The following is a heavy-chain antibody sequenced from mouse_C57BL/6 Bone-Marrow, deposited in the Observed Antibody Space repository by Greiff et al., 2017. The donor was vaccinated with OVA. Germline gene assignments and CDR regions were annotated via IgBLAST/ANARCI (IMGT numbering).Heavy chain of an antibody. Sequence: EVKVVESGGDLVKPGGSLKLSCAASGFTFSSYGMSWVRQTPDKRLEWVATISSGGSYTYYPDSVKGRFTISRDNAKNTLYLQMSSLRSEDTAMYYCATYYGSSDGSIDVWGTGTTVTVSS. CDR3: ATYYGSSDGSIDV. V-gene: IGHV5-6*01. CDR1: GFTFSSYG. J-gene: IGHJ1*03. D-gene: IGHD1-1*01. CDR2: ISSGGSYT.